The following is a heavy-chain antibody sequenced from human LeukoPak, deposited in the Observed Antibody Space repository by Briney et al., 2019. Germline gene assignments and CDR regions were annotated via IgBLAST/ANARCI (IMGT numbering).Heavy chain of an antibody. CDR1: GFTFSNYA. D-gene: IGHD3-22*01. J-gene: IGHJ4*02. Sequence: PGGSLRLSCTASGFTFSNYAMSWVRQAPGKGLEWVSSISSSSSYIYYADSVKGRFTISRDNAKNSLYLQMNSLRAEDTAVYYCARQYYYDSSGYYYGDYWGQGTLVTVSS. CDR2: ISSSSSYI. V-gene: IGHV3-21*01. CDR3: ARQYYYDSSGYYYGDY.